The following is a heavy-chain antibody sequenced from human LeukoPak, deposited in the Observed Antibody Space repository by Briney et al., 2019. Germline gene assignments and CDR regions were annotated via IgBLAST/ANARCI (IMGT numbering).Heavy chain of an antibody. V-gene: IGHV1-2*02. J-gene: IGHJ4*02. CDR3: ARGTRLTYSGNYVRPFDY. D-gene: IGHD1-26*01. CDR1: GYTFTGYY. CDR2: INPNSGGT. Sequence: GASVKVSCKASGYTFTGYYMHWVRQAPGQGLEWMGWINPNSGGTNYAQKFQGRVTMTRDTSISTAYMELSRLRSDDTAVYYCARGTRLTYSGNYVRPFDYWGQGTLVTVSS.